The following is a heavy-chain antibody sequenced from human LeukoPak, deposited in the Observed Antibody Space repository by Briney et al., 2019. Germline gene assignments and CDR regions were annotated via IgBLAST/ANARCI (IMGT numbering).Heavy chain of an antibody. CDR3: ANSNIAAAGTSYYYYMDV. V-gene: IGHV3-30*02. D-gene: IGHD6-13*01. J-gene: IGHJ6*03. CDR2: IRCDGSNK. CDR1: GFTFSSYG. Sequence: PGGSLRLSCAASGFTFSSYGMHWVRQAPGKGLEWVAFIRCDGSNKYYADSVKGRFTISRDNSKNTLYLQMNSLRAEDTAVYYCANSNIAAAGTSYYYYMDVWGKGTTVTISS.